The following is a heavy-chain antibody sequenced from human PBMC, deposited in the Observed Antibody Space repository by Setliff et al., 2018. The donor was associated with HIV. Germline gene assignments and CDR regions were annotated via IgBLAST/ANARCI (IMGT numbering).Heavy chain of an antibody. CDR2: IHPSGGST. V-gene: IGHV1-46*01. J-gene: IGHJ6*02. D-gene: IGHD2-15*01. CDR3: ARVRYCSGGSCLGGMDV. CDR1: GYTFTSYY. Sequence: ASVKVSCKASGYTFTSYYIHRVRQAPGQGLEWMGVIHPSGGSTSYAQSFQDRVTMTRDTSTSTVYMELSSLRSEDTAVYYCARVRYCSGGSCLGGMDVWGQGTTVTVSS.